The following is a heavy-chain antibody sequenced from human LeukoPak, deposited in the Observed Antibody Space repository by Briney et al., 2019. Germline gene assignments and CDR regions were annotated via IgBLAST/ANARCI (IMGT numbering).Heavy chain of an antibody. Sequence: PSETLSLTCTVSGGSVSSGSYYWSWIRQPPGKGLEWIGYIYYSGSTNYSPSLKSRVTISVDTSKNQFSLKLSSVTAADTAVYYCARAAGIWFDPWGQGTLVTVSS. CDR3: ARAAGIWFDP. CDR1: GGSVSSGSYY. D-gene: IGHD6-13*01. J-gene: IGHJ5*02. V-gene: IGHV4-61*01. CDR2: IYYSGST.